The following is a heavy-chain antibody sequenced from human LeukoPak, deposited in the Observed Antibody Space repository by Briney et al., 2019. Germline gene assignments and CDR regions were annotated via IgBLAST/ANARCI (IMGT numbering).Heavy chain of an antibody. CDR1: GFTMSHYW. Sequence: PGGSLRLSCAGSGFTMSHYWMNWVRQAPGEGLVWVSHINPGDGSTTGYADSVKGRFTISRDNSKNTLYLQMNSLRAEDTAVYYCYCSGSSCYSLRFDPWGQGTLVTVSS. D-gene: IGHD2-15*01. V-gene: IGHV3-74*01. J-gene: IGHJ5*02. CDR2: INPGDGSTT. CDR3: YCSGSSCYSLRFDP.